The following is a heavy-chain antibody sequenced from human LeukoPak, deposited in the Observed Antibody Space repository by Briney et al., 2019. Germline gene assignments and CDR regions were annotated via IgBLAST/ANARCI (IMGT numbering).Heavy chain of an antibody. CDR1: GFTFNNAW. Sequence: GGSLRLSCAASGFTFNNAWMTWVRQAPGKGLEWVGLIKNTVHGGTTASAAPVKGRFTISRDDSKNMLYLQMNNLKTEDTAVYYCSTMENYYNDTHFDYWGPETLVTVSS. CDR2: IKNTVHGGTT. V-gene: IGHV3-15*01. D-gene: IGHD3-10*01. CDR3: STMENYYNDTHFDY. J-gene: IGHJ4*02.